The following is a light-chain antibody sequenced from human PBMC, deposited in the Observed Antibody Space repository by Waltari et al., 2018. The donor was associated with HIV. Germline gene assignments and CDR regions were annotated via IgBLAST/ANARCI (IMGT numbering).Light chain of an antibody. J-gene: IGKJ4*01. CDR1: QSVSSNS. CDR2: GAS. Sequence: EIVLTQSPGTLSLSPGERATLSCRASQSVSSNSLAWYQQKPGQAPRLLIYGASSRATGIPDRFSGSGSGTDFTLTISRLEPEDFAVFYCQQYGNSPPLTFGGGTKVEIK. CDR3: QQYGNSPPLT. V-gene: IGKV3-20*01.